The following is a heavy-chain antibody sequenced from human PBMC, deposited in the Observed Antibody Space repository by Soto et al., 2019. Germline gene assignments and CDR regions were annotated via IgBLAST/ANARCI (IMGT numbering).Heavy chain of an antibody. CDR3: ARDLADVHLWDAFDV. J-gene: IGHJ3*01. Sequence: QVQLVESGGGLVKPGGSLRLSCAASGFTFSDNYMTWIRQAPGRGLEWVAYISDSGNIIYYADSVQGRFTVSRDNAKNSLYLQMNSLSAEDTAVYYCARDLADVHLWDAFDVWGHGTRVTVSS. D-gene: IGHD6-13*01. CDR1: GFTFSDNY. CDR2: ISDSGNII. V-gene: IGHV3-11*01.